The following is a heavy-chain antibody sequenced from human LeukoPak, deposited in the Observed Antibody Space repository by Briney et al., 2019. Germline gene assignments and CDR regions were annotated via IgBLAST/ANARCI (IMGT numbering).Heavy chain of an antibody. CDR1: GFTFSSYG. D-gene: IGHD5-24*01. V-gene: IGHV4-34*01. CDR2: INHSGST. J-gene: IGHJ4*02. Sequence: GTLRLSCAASGFTFSSYGMSWIRQPPGKGLEWIGEINHSGSTNYNPSLKSRVTISVDTSKNQFSLKLSSVTAADTAVYYCARVWEMATMDYWGQGTLVTVSS. CDR3: ARVWEMATMDY.